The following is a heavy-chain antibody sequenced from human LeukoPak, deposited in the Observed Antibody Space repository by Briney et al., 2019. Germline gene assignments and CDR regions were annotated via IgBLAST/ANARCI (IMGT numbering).Heavy chain of an antibody. V-gene: IGHV3-23*01. J-gene: IGHJ6*03. Sequence: GGSLRLSCIVSGFTLSSYEMSWVRQAPGKGLEWVSSISSTGGATYYADSVKGRFTISRDNSKNTLYLQMNSLRAEDTAIYYCAKNGDRGAYCTGGTCYPYFYYYMDVWGKGTTVTI. CDR2: ISSTGGAT. D-gene: IGHD2-15*01. CDR1: GFTLSSYE. CDR3: AKNGDRGAYCTGGTCYPYFYYYMDV.